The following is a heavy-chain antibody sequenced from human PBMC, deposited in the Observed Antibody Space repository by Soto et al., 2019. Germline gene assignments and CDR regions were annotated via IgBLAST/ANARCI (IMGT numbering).Heavy chain of an antibody. CDR1: GFTFSSYA. D-gene: IGHD3-10*01. J-gene: IGHJ6*02. V-gene: IGHV3-23*01. CDR2: ISGSGGST. Sequence: GGSLRLSCAASGFTFSSYAMSWVRQAPGKGLEWVSAISGSGGSTYYADSVKGRFTISRDNSKNTLYLQMNSLRAEDRAVYYCAKDGGEITMVRGGHYGLDVWGQGTTVTVSS. CDR3: AKDGGEITMVRGGHYGLDV.